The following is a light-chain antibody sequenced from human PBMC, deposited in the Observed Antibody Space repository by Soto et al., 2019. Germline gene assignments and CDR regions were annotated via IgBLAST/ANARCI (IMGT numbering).Light chain of an antibody. Sequence: IQMTQSPSTLSAPVGDRVTITCQASQTISTLLAWFQHKPGKAPNLLIYDASNLESGVPSRFSGSGSGTEFTLTISSLQSYDAATYFCKQYSHVFTFGQGTKLDSK. CDR3: KQYSHVFT. CDR1: QTISTL. CDR2: DAS. J-gene: IGKJ2*01. V-gene: IGKV1-5*01.